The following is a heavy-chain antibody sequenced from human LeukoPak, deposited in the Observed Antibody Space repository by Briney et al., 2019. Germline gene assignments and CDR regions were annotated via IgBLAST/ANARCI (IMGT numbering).Heavy chain of an antibody. CDR2: INAGNGNT. D-gene: IGHD3-10*01. CDR3: ARDRRRMVRGVTTTHNWFDP. CDR1: GYTFTSYA. J-gene: IGHJ5*02. V-gene: IGHV1-3*01. Sequence: GASVKVSCKASGYTFTSYAMHWVRQAPGQRLEWMGWINAGNGNTKYSQKFRGRVTITRDTSASTAYMELSSLRSEDTAVYYCARDRRRMVRGVTTTHNWFDPWGQGTLVTVSS.